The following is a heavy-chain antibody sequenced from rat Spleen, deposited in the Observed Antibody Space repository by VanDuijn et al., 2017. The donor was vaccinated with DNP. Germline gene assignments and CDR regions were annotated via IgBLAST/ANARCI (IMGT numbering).Heavy chain of an antibody. CDR2: TNYAGGST. CDR3: ARHVLPLRVWDY. V-gene: IGHV5-22*01. J-gene: IGHJ2*01. CDR1: GFTFSDFY. D-gene: IGHD1-4*01. Sequence: EVQLVESGGGLVQPGRSLKLSCAASGFTFSDFYMAWVRQTPTKGLEWVAYTNYAGGSTYNGDSVKGRFTISRDNVKSTLYLQINSLRSEDMATYYCARHVLPLRVWDYWGQGVMVTVSS.